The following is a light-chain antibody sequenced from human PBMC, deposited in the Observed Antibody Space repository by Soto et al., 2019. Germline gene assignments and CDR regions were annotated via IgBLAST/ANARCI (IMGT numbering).Light chain of an antibody. J-gene: IGKJ5*01. Sequence: DIVCTPSPATLSLSPWERATLSFSASQSVSSNLAWYQQKPGQAPRLLIYDASNRATGIPARFSGSGSGTDFALTISTLEPEDFAVYYCQQRSAWPPITFGQGTRLEI. CDR3: QQRSAWPPIT. V-gene: IGKV3-11*01. CDR2: DAS. CDR1: QSVSSN.